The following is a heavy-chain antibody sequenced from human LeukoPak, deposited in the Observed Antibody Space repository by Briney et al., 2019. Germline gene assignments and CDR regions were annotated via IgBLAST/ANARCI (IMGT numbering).Heavy chain of an antibody. D-gene: IGHD2-15*01. CDR3: VRDRCSGGSCRLFDY. CDR1: GFTFGTYA. CDR2: MWSDGDNR. V-gene: IGHV3-33*01. Sequence: GRSLRLSCAASGFTFGTYAVHWVRQAPGKGLEWVAVMWSDGDNRYYADSVKGRFTISRDNSKNTLYLEMNSLRAEDTAVYYCVRDRCSGGSCRLFDYWGQGALVTVSS. J-gene: IGHJ4*02.